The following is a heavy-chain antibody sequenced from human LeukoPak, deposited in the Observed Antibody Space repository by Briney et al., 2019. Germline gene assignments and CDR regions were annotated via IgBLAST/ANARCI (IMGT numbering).Heavy chain of an antibody. V-gene: IGHV1-18*01. CDR1: GFSFTMYG. CDR2: ISAYNRKT. J-gene: IGHJ3*02. CDR3: AREVSRVWSGYYSPRDGPADAFDI. Sequence: ASVKVSCKASGFSFTMYGFSWVRQAPGQRPEWMGWISAYNRKTKFAQIFQDRVSLTTDTSASTVYLEVKNLRSDDAAVYFCAREVSRVWSGYYSPRDGPADAFDIWGQGTMVTVTS. D-gene: IGHD3-3*01.